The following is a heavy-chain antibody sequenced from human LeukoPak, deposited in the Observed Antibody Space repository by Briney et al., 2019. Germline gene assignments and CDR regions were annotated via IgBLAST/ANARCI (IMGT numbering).Heavy chain of an antibody. Sequence: PSETLSLTCTVSGGSISSSSYYWGWIRQPPGKGLEWIGSIYYSGSTCYNPSLKSRVTISVDTSKNQFSLKLSSVTAADTAVYYCASSAGSYYDSSGYYFVWGQGTLVTVSS. CDR1: GGSISSSSYY. CDR2: IYYSGST. CDR3: ASSAGSYYDSSGYYFV. D-gene: IGHD3-22*01. V-gene: IGHV4-39*01. J-gene: IGHJ4*02.